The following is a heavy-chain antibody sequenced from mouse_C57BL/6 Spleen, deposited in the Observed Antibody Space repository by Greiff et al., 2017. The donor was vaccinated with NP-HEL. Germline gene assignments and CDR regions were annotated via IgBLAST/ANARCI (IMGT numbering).Heavy chain of an antibody. Sequence: EVKLVESAGGLVQPGSSMKLSCTASGFTFSDYYMAWVRQVPEKGLEWIANINHDGSSTYYLDSFKSRFIISRDNAKNILYLQMSSLKSEDTATYYCARRLYYGRSYCFDYRGQGTTLTGSS. CDR1: GFTFSDYY. J-gene: IGHJ2*01. D-gene: IGHD1-1*01. CDR2: INHDGSST. CDR3: ARRLYYGRSYCFDY. V-gene: IGHV5-16*02.